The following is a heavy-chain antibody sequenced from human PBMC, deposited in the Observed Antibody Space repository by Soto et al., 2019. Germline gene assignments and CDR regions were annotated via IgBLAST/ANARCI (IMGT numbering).Heavy chain of an antibody. CDR2: INHSGST. V-gene: IGHV4-34*01. Sequence: TETLPLTYDVYGVTFSSYYWSWIRQPQGKGLEWIGEINHSGSTNYNPSLKSRVTISVDTSKNQFSLKLSSVTAADTAVYYCARGNPTVTTALIWFDPWGQGTLVTVSS. D-gene: IGHD4-4*01. J-gene: IGHJ5*02. CDR3: ARGNPTVTTALIWFDP. CDR1: GVTFSSYY.